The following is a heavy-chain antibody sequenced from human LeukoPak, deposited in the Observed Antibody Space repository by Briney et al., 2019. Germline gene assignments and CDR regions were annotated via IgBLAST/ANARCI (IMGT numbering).Heavy chain of an antibody. J-gene: IGHJ4*02. CDR3: ARGHTGGVPFDY. CDR2: INHSGST. V-gene: IGHV4-34*01. D-gene: IGHD2-8*02. CDR1: GGSFSGYY. Sequence: SETLSLTCAVYGGSFSGYYWSWIRQPPGKGLEWIGEINHSGSTNYNPSLKSRVTISVDTSKNQFSRKLSSVTAADTAVYYCARGHTGGVPFDYWGQGTLVTVSS.